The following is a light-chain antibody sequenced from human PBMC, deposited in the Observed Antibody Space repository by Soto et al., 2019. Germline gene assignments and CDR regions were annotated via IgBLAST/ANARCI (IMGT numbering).Light chain of an antibody. CDR2: DVT. J-gene: IGLJ2*01. CDR3: SSYTTSSTQV. V-gene: IGLV2-14*01. CDR1: SSDIGAYNY. Sequence: QSALTQPVSVSGSPGQSIAISCTGTSSDIGAYNYVSWYQQYPGKAPKLIIFDVTNRPSGVSNRFSGSKSGDTASLTISGLQTEDVADYYCSSYTTSSTQVFGGGTKLTVL.